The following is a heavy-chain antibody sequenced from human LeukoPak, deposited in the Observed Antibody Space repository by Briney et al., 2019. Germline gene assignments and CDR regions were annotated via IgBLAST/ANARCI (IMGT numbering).Heavy chain of an antibody. V-gene: IGHV3-53*01. CDR2: IYSGGNT. D-gene: IGHD4-23*01. CDR1: GFTVSSNY. CDR3: ARDSSDYGGKGVDY. Sequence: GGSLRLSCAASGFTVSSNYMSWVRQAPGKGLEWVSVIYSGGNTYYADSVKGRFTISRDNSKNTLYLQMNSLRAEDTAVYHCARDSSDYGGKGVDYWGQGTLVTVSS. J-gene: IGHJ4*02.